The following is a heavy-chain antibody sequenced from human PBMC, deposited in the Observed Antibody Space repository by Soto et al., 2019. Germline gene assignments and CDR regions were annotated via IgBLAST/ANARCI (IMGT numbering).Heavy chain of an antibody. V-gene: IGHV4-39*01. CDR2: IYYSGST. CDR1: GGSISSSSFY. D-gene: IGHD1-1*01. J-gene: IGHJ4*02. Sequence: PSETLSLTCTVSGGSISSSSFYWGWIRQPPGRGLEWIGSIYYSGSTYYNPSLKSRVTISVDTSKNQFSLKLSSVTAADTVVYYCARHRPRTGTTLYYFDYWGQGTLVTVSS. CDR3: ARHRPRTGTTLYYFDY.